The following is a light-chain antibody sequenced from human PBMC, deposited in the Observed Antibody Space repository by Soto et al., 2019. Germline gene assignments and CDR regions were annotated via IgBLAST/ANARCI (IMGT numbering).Light chain of an antibody. V-gene: IGKV3D-11*02. Sequence: EIVLTQSPATLSLSPGGRATLSCRASQSVSSSYLAWYQQKPGQAPRLLIYDASNRATGTPTRFSGSGAGTDFTLTISSLEAEDFAVYYCQQRGDTFGPGTRLEIK. CDR2: DAS. CDR3: QQRGDT. J-gene: IGKJ5*01. CDR1: QSVSSSY.